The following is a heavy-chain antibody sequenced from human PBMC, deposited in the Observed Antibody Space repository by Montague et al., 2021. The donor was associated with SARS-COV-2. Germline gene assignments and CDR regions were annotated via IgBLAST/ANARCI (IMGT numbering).Heavy chain of an antibody. V-gene: IGHV4-39*01. CDR1: GDSIRSSSYY. D-gene: IGHD6-19*01. Sequence: SETLSLTCTVAGDSIRSSSYYWGWIRQPPGRGLEWIGSIYYDGSTYYNPSFKSRVTISVDTSKTQFSLKLSSVTAADTAVYSCARRVHSALGSGAIDYWGQGTLVTVSS. CDR2: IYYDGST. J-gene: IGHJ4*02. CDR3: ARRVHSALGSGAIDY.